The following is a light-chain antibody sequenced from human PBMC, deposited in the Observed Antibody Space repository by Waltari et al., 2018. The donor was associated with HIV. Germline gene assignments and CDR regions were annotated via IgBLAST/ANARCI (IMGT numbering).Light chain of an antibody. CDR1: SPASRFYQP. J-gene: IGLJ2*01. V-gene: IGLV2-14*03. Sequence: QSALTQPASVSGFPGQTINISCTGISPASRFYQPVPWYQQHPGSVPRLIIYDIDSRPSGISDHFSGSRSGDSASLTISGLQSGDEAHYFCASNRLDSTLVFGGGTKLTIL. CDR3: ASNRLDSTLV. CDR2: DID.